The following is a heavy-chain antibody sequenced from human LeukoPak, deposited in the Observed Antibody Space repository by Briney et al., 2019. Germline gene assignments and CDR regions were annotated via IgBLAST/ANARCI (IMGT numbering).Heavy chain of an antibody. Sequence: PGGSLRLSCAASGFTFNNYGMHWVRQAPGKGLEWVAFIRYNGNNQYYADSVKGRFTISRDNSKNTLYLQMNSLKGDDTAVYYCARDSSGYYPYYFDYWGQGTLVTVSS. CDR1: GFTFNNYG. V-gene: IGHV3-30*02. CDR3: ARDSSGYYPYYFDY. J-gene: IGHJ4*02. D-gene: IGHD3-22*01. CDR2: IRYNGNNQ.